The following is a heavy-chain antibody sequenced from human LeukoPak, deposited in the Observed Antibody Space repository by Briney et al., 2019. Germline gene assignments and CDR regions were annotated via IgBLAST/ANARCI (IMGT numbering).Heavy chain of an antibody. Sequence: PGGSLRLSCAASGFTFSSYWMHWVRHAPGKGLVWVSRINSDGSSTSYADSVKGRFTISRDNAKNTLYLQMNSLRAEDTAVYYCHITGMVRGVIPNHWGQGTLVTVSS. CDR3: HITGMVRGVIPNH. J-gene: IGHJ4*02. V-gene: IGHV3-74*01. CDR2: INSDGSST. CDR1: GFTFSSYW. D-gene: IGHD3-10*01.